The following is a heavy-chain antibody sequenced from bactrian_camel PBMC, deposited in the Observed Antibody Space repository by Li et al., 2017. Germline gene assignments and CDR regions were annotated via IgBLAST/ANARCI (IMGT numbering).Heavy chain of an antibody. V-gene: IGHV3-1*01. Sequence: DVQLVESGGGSVQAGGSLRLSCTASGFTFDDYAMGWIRQAPGKGLEWVSGISWSGERTNYADSVKGRFTISRDDAKNTVYLQMNSLKSEDTALYYCAAGQGRVYYWGQGTQVTVS. J-gene: IGHJ4*01. CDR3: AAGQGRVYY. CDR2: ISWSGERT. D-gene: IGHD5*01. CDR1: GFTFDDYA.